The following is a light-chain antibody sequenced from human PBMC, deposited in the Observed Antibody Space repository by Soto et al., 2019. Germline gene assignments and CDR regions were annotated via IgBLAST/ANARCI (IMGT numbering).Light chain of an antibody. CDR1: SSDVGGYNY. CDR2: EVS. CDR3: SSSTSSSTRV. J-gene: IGLJ2*01. Sequence: QSALTQPASVSGSPGQSITISCTGTSSDVGGYNYVSWYQQHPGKAPKLIIYEVSNRPSGVSNRFSGSKSGNTASLTISGLQAEDEADYYCSSSTSSSTRVFGGGTRVTVL. V-gene: IGLV2-14*01.